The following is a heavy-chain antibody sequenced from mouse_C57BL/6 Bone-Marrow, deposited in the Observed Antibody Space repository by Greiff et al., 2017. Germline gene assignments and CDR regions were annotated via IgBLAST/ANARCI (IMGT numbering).Heavy chain of an antibody. CDR3: ARHAVGNYLFAY. Sequence: VKLVESGAELVKPGASVKLSCKASGYTFTEYTIHWVKQRSGQGLEWIGWFYPGSGSIKYNEKFKDKATLTADKSSSTVYMELSRLTSEDSAVYFCARHAVGNYLFAYWGQGTLVTVSA. D-gene: IGHD2-1*01. V-gene: IGHV1-62-2*01. CDR1: GYTFTEYT. J-gene: IGHJ3*01. CDR2: FYPGSGSI.